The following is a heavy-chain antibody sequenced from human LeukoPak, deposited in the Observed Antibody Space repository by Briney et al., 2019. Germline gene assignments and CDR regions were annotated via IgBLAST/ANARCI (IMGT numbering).Heavy chain of an antibody. D-gene: IGHD3-16*02. Sequence: GGSLRLSCAASGFTFSSYSMNWVRQAPGKGLEWVSSISSSSSYIYYADSVKGRFTISRDNAKNSLYLQMNSLRAEDTALYYCARSNYDYVWGSYRLRAFDIWGQGTMVTVSS. J-gene: IGHJ3*02. CDR2: ISSSSSYI. CDR3: ARSNYDYVWGSYRLRAFDI. V-gene: IGHV3-21*01. CDR1: GFTFSSYS.